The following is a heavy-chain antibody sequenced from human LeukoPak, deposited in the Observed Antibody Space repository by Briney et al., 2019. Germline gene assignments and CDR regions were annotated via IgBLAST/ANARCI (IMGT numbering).Heavy chain of an antibody. V-gene: IGHV4-39*01. CDR3: ARLSVGSGSYYLIDY. CDR1: GGSISSSSYY. D-gene: IGHD3-10*01. J-gene: IGHJ4*02. Sequence: SETLSLTCTVSGGSISSSSYYWGWIRQPPGKGLEWIGSIYYSGRIKYNPSLKSRATISVDTSKNQFSLKLSSVTAADTAVYYCARLSVGSGSYYLIDYWGQGTLVTVSS. CDR2: IYYSGRI.